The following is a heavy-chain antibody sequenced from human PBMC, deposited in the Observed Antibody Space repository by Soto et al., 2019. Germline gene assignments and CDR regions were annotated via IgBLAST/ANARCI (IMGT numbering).Heavy chain of an antibody. CDR1: GFTFSSYG. J-gene: IGHJ4*02. D-gene: IGHD3-3*01. V-gene: IGHV3-30*18. CDR2: ISYDGSNK. Sequence: GGSLRLSCAASGFTFSSYGMHWVRQAPGKGLEWVAVISYDGSNKYYADSVKGRFTISRDNSKNTLYLQMNSLRAEDTAVYYCAKVERSSYYDFWSGYYWSPDYWGQGTLVTVSS. CDR3: AKVERSSYYDFWSGYYWSPDY.